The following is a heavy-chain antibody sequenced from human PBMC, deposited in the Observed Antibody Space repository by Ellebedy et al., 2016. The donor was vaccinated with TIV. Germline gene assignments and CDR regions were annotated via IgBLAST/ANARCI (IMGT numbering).Heavy chain of an antibody. Sequence: ASVKVSCKTSGYNFSNYWIGWVRQRPGKGLEWMGFIYPRDSDTRYSPSSQGQVTISADKSINTVYLQWRSLEASDTAVYYCARMVYGSGWDGYFDPWGQGTLVTVSP. CDR1: GYNFSNYW. J-gene: IGHJ5*02. D-gene: IGHD6-19*01. CDR3: ARMVYGSGWDGYFDP. V-gene: IGHV5-51*01. CDR2: IYPRDSDT.